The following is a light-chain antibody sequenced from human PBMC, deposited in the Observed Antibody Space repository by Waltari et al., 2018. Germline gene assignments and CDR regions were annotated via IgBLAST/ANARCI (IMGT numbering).Light chain of an antibody. CDR1: SGSVSSTSY. CDR2: KTN. V-gene: IGLV8-61*01. J-gene: IGLJ3*02. Sequence: QTVVTQEPSLSVSPGGTVTLTCALSSGSVSSTSYASWYQQTPGHAPRTLVYKTNPRSSGFLVVFAGSILGTKAALPITGAQADDESAYYCVLYMGSGIWVFGGGPKLTVL. CDR3: VLYMGSGIWV.